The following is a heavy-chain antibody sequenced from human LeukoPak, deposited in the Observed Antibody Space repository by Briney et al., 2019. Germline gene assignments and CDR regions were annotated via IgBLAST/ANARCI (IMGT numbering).Heavy chain of an antibody. CDR3: ARGRYSYGYYFDY. CDR1: GGSFSGYY. Sequence: SETLSLTCAVYGGSFSGYYWSWIRQPPGKGLEWIGEINHSGSTNYNPSLKSRVTISVDTSKNQFSLRLSSVTAADTAVYYCARGRYSYGYYFDYWGQGTLVTVSS. D-gene: IGHD5-18*01. J-gene: IGHJ4*02. V-gene: IGHV4-34*01. CDR2: INHSGST.